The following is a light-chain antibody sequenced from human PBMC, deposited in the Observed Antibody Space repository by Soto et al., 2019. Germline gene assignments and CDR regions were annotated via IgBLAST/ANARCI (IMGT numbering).Light chain of an antibody. V-gene: IGKV1-6*01. CDR1: QGIRDD. CDR3: LQDYTYPRT. CDR2: GAS. Sequence: AIQMTQSPSSLSASIGDRVTITCRASQGIRDDLSWYQQKPGKAPKVLIYGASNLQSGVPSRFSGSGSGTDFTLTISSVQPEDFATYYCLQDYTYPRTFGQGTKVQSK. J-gene: IGKJ1*01.